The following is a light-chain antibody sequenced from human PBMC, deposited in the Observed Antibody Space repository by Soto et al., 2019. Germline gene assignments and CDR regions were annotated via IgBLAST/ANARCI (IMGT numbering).Light chain of an antibody. J-gene: IGKJ1*01. CDR2: GAS. CDR3: QQYNNWLWT. CDR1: QSVSSN. Sequence: EIVMTQSPATPSVSPGERATLSCRASQSVSSNLAWYQQKPGQAPRLLIYGASTRATGIPARFSGSGSGTAFTLTISSLQSEDFAVYYCQQYNNWLWTFGQAPNVDIK. V-gene: IGKV3-15*01.